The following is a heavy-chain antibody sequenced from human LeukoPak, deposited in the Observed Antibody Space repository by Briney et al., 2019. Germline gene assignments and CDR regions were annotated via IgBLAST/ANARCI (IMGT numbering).Heavy chain of an antibody. J-gene: IGHJ4*02. CDR1: GFTVSSNY. CDR3: ARVGPPLDY. Sequence: PGGSLRPSCAASGFTVSSNYMSWVRQAPGKGLEWVSVIYSGGSTYYADSVKGRFTISRDNSKNTLYLQMNSLRAEDTAVYYCARVGPPLDYWGQGTLVTVSS. CDR2: IYSGGST. V-gene: IGHV3-66*01.